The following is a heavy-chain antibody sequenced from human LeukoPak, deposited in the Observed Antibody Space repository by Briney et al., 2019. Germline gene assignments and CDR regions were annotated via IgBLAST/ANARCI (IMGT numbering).Heavy chain of an antibody. CDR3: ARDVDWGYDAYDI. CDR1: GDGLSVSSDV. CDR2: TYDKSKWYN. Sequence: SQTLSLTCAISGDGLSVSSDVWNWVRQSPSRGLEWLGRTYDKSKWYNDYAVSVKSRITISPDTSKNQFSLHLNSVTPEDTAVYYCARDVDWGYDAYDIWGQGTMVTVSS. J-gene: IGHJ3*02. V-gene: IGHV6-1*01. D-gene: IGHD7-27*01.